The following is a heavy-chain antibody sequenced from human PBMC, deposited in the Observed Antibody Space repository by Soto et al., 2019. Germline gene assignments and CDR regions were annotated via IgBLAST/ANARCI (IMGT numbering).Heavy chain of an antibody. CDR1: GYTFTSYG. Sequence: ASVKVSCKASGYTFTSYGISWVRQAPGQRLEWMGWISAYNGNTNYAQKLQGRVTMTTDTSTSTAYMELRSLRPDDTAVYYCARDLGGPADYGDFSAGYWGQGTLVTVSS. J-gene: IGHJ4*02. D-gene: IGHD4-17*01. CDR2: ISAYNGNT. CDR3: ARDLGGPADYGDFSAGY. V-gene: IGHV1-18*01.